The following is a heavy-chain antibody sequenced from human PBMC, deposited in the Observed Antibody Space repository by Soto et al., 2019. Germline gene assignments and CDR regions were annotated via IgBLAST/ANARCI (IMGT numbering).Heavy chain of an antibody. CDR3: ARLEGLATISYYFDF. Sequence: QLQLQESGPGLVKPSETLSLTCSVSDDSINSDKYYWGWIRQPPGKGLEWIGSIYYRGNAYYNPSLQTRVNISLDKSKSQFSLKLNSVTAADSAVYFCARLEGLATISYYFDFWGREPWSPSPQ. CDR1: DDSINSDKYY. J-gene: IGHJ4*02. D-gene: IGHD3-9*01. V-gene: IGHV4-39*01. CDR2: IYYRGNA.